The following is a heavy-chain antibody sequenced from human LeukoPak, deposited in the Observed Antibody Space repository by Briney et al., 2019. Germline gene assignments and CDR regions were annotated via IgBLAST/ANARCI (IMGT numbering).Heavy chain of an antibody. CDR1: GGTFSSYA. V-gene: IGHV1-69*06. CDR3: ATDSSGYYYGGY. CDR2: IIPIFGTG. J-gene: IGHJ4*02. Sequence: GASVKVSCKASGGTFSSYAISWVRQAPGQGLEWMGGIIPIFGTGNYAQKFQGRVTITADKSTSTAYMELSSLRSEDTAVYYCATDSSGYYYGGYWGQGTLVTVSS. D-gene: IGHD3-22*01.